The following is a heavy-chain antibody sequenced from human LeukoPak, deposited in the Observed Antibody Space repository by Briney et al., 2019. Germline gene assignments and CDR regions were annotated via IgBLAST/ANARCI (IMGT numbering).Heavy chain of an antibody. V-gene: IGHV4-4*02. CDR3: ARDIGYTIGCYYFDY. D-gene: IGHD6-19*01. Sequence: SGTLSLTCAVSGGSISSSNWWSWVRQPPGKGLEWIGEIYHSGSTNYNPSLKSRVTISADKSKNQISLKLSSVTAADTAVYYCARDIGYTIGCYYFDYWGQGTLVTVSS. CDR1: GGSISSSNW. CDR2: IYHSGST. J-gene: IGHJ4*02.